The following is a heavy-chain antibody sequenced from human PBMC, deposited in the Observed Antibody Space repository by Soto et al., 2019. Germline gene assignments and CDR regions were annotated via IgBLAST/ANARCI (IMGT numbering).Heavy chain of an antibody. Sequence: SETLSLTCTVSGGSVSSGSYYWSWIRQPPGEGLECVGYIYYSGSTNYNPSLKSRVTISVDTSKNQFSLKLSSVTAADTAVYYCARRWGDYFDYWGQGTLVTVSS. CDR2: IYYSGST. V-gene: IGHV4-61*01. D-gene: IGHD3-16*01. CDR1: GGSVSSGSYY. CDR3: ARRWGDYFDY. J-gene: IGHJ4*02.